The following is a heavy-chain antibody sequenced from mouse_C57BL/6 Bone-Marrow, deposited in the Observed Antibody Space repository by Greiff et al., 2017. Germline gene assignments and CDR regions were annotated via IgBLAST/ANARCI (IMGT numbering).Heavy chain of an antibody. D-gene: IGHD3-2*02. J-gene: IGHJ2*01. CDR2: INPNNGGT. CDR1: GYTFTDYN. V-gene: IGHV1-18*01. Sequence: DVHLVESGPELVKPGASVKIPCKASGYTFTDYNMVWVKQSHGKSLEWIGDINPNNGGTIYNQKFKGKATLTVDKSSSTAYMELRSLTSEDTAVYYCARGGIQALDYWGQGTTLTVSS. CDR3: ARGGIQALDY.